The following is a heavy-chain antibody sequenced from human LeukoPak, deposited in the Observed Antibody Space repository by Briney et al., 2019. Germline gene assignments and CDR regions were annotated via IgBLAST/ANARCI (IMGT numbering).Heavy chain of an antibody. D-gene: IGHD6-13*01. CDR1: GFTFSSYA. Sequence: PGGSLRLSCAASGFTFSSYAMSWVRQAPGKGLEWVSAISGSGGSTYYADSVKGRFTISRDNAKNSLYLQMNSLRAEDTAVYYCAREGIAAAGIDYWGQGTLVTVSS. V-gene: IGHV3-23*01. J-gene: IGHJ4*02. CDR2: ISGSGGST. CDR3: AREGIAAAGIDY.